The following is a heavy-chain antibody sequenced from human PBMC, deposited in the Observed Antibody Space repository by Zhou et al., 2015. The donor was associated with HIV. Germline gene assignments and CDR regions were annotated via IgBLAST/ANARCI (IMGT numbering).Heavy chain of an antibody. D-gene: IGHD2-2*01. CDR1: GGTFSSYT. CDR2: IIPILGIA. Sequence: QVQLVQSGAEVKKPGSSVKVSCKASGGTFSSYTISWVRQAPGQGLEWMGRIIPILGIANYAQKFQGRVTITADKSTSTAYMELSSLRSEDTAVYYCARSCYQLYLVPNYYYYGMDVWGQGTTVTVSS. CDR3: ARSCYQLYLVPNYYYYGMDV. J-gene: IGHJ6*02. V-gene: IGHV1-69*02.